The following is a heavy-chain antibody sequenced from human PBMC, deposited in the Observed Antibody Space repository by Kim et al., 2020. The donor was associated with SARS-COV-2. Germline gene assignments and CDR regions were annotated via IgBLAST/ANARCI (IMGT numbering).Heavy chain of an antibody. Sequence: GGSTYYADSVKGKFTISRDNAKNKLYLQMSSLRAEDTAVYYCVKNWNSDHWGQGTLVTVSS. J-gene: IGHJ5*02. CDR3: VKNWNSDH. CDR2: GGST. D-gene: IGHD1-7*01. V-gene: IGHV3-64D*06.